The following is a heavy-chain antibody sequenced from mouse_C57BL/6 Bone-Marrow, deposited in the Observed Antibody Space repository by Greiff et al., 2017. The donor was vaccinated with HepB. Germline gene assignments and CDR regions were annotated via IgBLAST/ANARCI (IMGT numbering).Heavy chain of an antibody. J-gene: IGHJ2*01. Sequence: DVMLVESGGGLVQPGGSLKLSCAASGFTFSDYGMAWVRQAPRKGPEWVAFISNLAYSIYYADTVTGRFTISRENAKNNLYLEMSSLRSEDTAMYYCEREDGSSCGFDYWGQGTTLTVSS. CDR2: ISNLAYSI. CDR3: EREDGSSCGFDY. D-gene: IGHD1-1*01. V-gene: IGHV5-15*01. CDR1: GFTFSDYG.